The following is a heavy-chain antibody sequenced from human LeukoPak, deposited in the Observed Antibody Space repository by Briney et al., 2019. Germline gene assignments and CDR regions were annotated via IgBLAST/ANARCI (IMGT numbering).Heavy chain of an antibody. D-gene: IGHD6-19*01. CDR2: IYHSGSI. Sequence: SETLSLTCAVSGYSISSGYYWGWIRQPPGKGLEWIGSIYHSGSIYYNPSLKSRVTISVDTSKNQFSLNLSSVTAADTAVYYCATIPEGIAVAGTIDYWGQGTLVTVSS. J-gene: IGHJ4*02. CDR3: ATIPEGIAVAGTIDY. CDR1: GYSISSGYY. V-gene: IGHV4-38-2*01.